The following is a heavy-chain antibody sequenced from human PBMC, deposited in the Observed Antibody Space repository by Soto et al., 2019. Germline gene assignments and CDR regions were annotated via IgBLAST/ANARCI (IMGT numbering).Heavy chain of an antibody. CDR1: GGSIRSALYY. CDR2: IYYHGDT. CDR3: ARLILDGTRYFDY. D-gene: IGHD1-1*01. J-gene: IGHJ4*02. V-gene: IGHV4-39*01. Sequence: QLQLLESGPGLVKSSETLSLTCTVSGGSIRSALYYWGWIRQPPGQGLEWIGNIYYHGDTYYNPFIQSRVSISVDTSRNQISLRLSYVTAGDTAVYYCARLILDGTRYFDYWGQGAVVTVSS.